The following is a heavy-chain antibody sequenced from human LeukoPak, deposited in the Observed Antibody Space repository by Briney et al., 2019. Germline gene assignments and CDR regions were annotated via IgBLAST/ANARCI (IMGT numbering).Heavy chain of an antibody. Sequence: PSETLSLTCTVSGGSISSSSYYWGWIRQPPGKGLEWIGSIYYSGSTYYNPSLKSRVTISVDTSKNQFSLKLSSVTAADTAVYYCARDNPYYYDSSGYYPPFDYWGQGTLVTVSS. CDR1: GGSISSSSYY. CDR2: IYYSGST. V-gene: IGHV4-39*07. J-gene: IGHJ4*02. CDR3: ARDNPYYYDSSGYYPPFDY. D-gene: IGHD3-22*01.